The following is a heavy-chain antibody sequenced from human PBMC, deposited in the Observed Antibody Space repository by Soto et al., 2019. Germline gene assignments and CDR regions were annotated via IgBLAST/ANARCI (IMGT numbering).Heavy chain of an antibody. V-gene: IGHV1-69*02. CDR1: GGTFSSYT. Sequence: QVQLVQSGAEVKKPGSSVKVSCKASGGTFSSYTISWVRQAPGQGLEWMGRIIPILGIANYAQKFQGRVTITADKSTSTAYMELSSLRSEDTAVYYCATRGLATIKGAFDIWGQGTMVTVSS. CDR2: IIPILGIA. D-gene: IGHD5-12*01. CDR3: ATRGLATIKGAFDI. J-gene: IGHJ3*02.